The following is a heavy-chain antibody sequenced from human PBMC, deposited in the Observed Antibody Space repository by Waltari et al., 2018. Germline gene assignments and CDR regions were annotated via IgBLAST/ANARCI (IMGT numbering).Heavy chain of an antibody. Sequence: QVQLVQSGAEVKTPGSSVKVSCKASGGTFSSYAISWVRQAPGQGLEWRGRIIPIFGTANYAQKFQGRVTITADESTSTAYMELSSLRSEDTAVYYCARGPYYYDSSGSPFYYYYYGMDVWGQGTTVTVSS. V-gene: IGHV1-69*15. D-gene: IGHD3-22*01. CDR1: GGTFSSYA. CDR3: ARGPYYYDSSGSPFYYYYYGMDV. J-gene: IGHJ6*02. CDR2: IIPIFGTA.